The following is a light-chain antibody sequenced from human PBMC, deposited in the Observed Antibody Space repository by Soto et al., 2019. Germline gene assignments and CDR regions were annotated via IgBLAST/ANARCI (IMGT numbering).Light chain of an antibody. CDR1: SSDIGTYNY. CDR3: SSYTTSSTQV. J-gene: IGLJ3*02. Sequence: QSVLTQPASVSGSPGQSITISCTGTSSDIGTYNYVSWYQQHPGKVPKLMTYEVSNRPSGVSNRFSGSKSGNTASLAISGLQAEDEADYYCSSYTTSSTQVFGGGTKLTVL. CDR2: EVS. V-gene: IGLV2-14*01.